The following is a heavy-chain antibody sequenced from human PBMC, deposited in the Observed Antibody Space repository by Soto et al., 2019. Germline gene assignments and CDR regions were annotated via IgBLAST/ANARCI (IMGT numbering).Heavy chain of an antibody. CDR3: VRTSLVVAAATREDY. J-gene: IGHJ4*02. V-gene: IGHV3-74*01. D-gene: IGHD2-15*01. CDR1: GFTFSSYW. CDR2: INRDGSST. Sequence: EVQLVESGGGLVQPGGSLRLSCAASGFTFSSYWMHWVRQAPGKGLVWVSRINRDGSSTSYADSVKGRFTISRDNAKNTLYLQMNRLRAEDTAVYYCVRTSLVVAAATREDYWGQGTLVTVSS.